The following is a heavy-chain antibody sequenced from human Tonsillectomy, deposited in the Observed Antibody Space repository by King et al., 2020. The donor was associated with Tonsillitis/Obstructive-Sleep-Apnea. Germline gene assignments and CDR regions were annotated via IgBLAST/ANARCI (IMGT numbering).Heavy chain of an antibody. CDR3: ARYYMDAFDI. CDR2: TNYRSEWYN. Sequence: VQLQQSGPVLVKPSQPLSLTSSISGDSVSTNNSSCNWIRQSPSRGLGWRGSTNYRSEWYNDYAVSVKSRITINPDTSKNQFSLLLNAVTPEDTAVYYCARYYMDAFDIWGQGKMVTVSS. J-gene: IGHJ3*02. D-gene: IGHD3-10*01. CDR1: GDSVSTNNSS. V-gene: IGHV6-1*01.